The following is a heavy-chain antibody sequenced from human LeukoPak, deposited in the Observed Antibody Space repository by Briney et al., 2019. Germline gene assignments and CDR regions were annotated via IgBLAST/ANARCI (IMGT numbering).Heavy chain of an antibody. Sequence: PGGSLRLSCAASGFTFSSYGMHWVRQAPGKGLEWVAVIWYDGSNKYYADSVKGRFTISRGNSKNTLYLQMNSLRAEDTAVYYCAKVGNIVVVPAAKPLGWFDPWGQGTLVTVSS. V-gene: IGHV3-33*06. CDR1: GFTFSSYG. CDR2: IWYDGSNK. CDR3: AKVGNIVVVPAAKPLGWFDP. D-gene: IGHD2-2*02. J-gene: IGHJ5*02.